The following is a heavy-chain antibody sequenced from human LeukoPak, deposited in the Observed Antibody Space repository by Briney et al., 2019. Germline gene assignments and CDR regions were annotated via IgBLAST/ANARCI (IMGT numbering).Heavy chain of an antibody. J-gene: IGHJ3*02. CDR2: IDISGTSI. D-gene: IGHD3-22*01. CDR1: GFACNNFE. CDR3: ARGGSSGYNYNAFDI. V-gene: IGHV3-48*03. Sequence: GGSLRLSCAVSGFACNNFEMNWVRQAPGKGLEWVSYIDISGTSIYYADSVKGRFTISRDNAKNSLYLQMNSLRAEDTAVYYCARGGSSGYNYNAFDIWGQGTMVTVSS.